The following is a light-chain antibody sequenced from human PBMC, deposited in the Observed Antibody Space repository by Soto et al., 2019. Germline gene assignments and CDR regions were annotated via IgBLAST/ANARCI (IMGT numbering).Light chain of an antibody. Sequence: DIQMTQSPSSLSASVGDRVTITCRASQSISSYLNWYQQKPGKAPKLLIYAASSLQSGVPSRLSGSGSGTDFTLTISSLQPEDFATYYCQQIYSTPYTFGQGTKLEI. CDR1: QSISSY. J-gene: IGKJ2*01. V-gene: IGKV1-39*01. CDR3: QQIYSTPYT. CDR2: AAS.